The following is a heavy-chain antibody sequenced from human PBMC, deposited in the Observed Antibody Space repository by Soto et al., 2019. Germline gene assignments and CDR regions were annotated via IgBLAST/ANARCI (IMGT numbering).Heavy chain of an antibody. J-gene: IGHJ6*02. D-gene: IGHD6-6*01. CDR2: ISGSGGTI. V-gene: IGHV3-23*01. CDR1: GFTFSNYA. Sequence: GGSLRLSCAASGFTFSNYAMSWVRQAPGKGLEWVSGISGSGGTIYYADSVKGRFTISRDNSKNTLYLQMNSLRAEDTAIYFCAKDQVAARRYYYYGMDVWGQGTTVTVSS. CDR3: AKDQVAARRYYYYGMDV.